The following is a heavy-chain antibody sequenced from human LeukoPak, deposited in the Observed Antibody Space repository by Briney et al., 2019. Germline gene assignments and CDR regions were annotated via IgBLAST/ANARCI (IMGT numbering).Heavy chain of an antibody. CDR1: GFTFSSYA. D-gene: IGHD2-8*01. CDR2: ISGSGGST. V-gene: IGHV3-23*01. CDR3: AKVRRITNGGYFDY. J-gene: IGHJ4*02. Sequence: GGSLRLSCAAPGFTFSSYAMSWVRQAPGKGLEWVSAISGSGGSTYYADSVKGRFTISRDNSKNTLYLQMNSLRAEDTAVYYCAKVRRITNGGYFDYWGQGTLVTVSS.